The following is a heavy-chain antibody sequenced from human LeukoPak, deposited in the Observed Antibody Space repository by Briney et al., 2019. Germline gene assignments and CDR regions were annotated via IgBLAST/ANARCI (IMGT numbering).Heavy chain of an antibody. J-gene: IGHJ5*02. V-gene: IGHV1-2*02. Sequence: GASVKVSCKGSGFTFTGYYIHWVRQAPGQGLEWMGWTNPNSGGTNYAQKFQGRVTMTRDTSISTAYMELSRLRSDDTAVYYCASLSSSRGSWGQGTLVTVSS. CDR1: GFTFTGYY. CDR3: ASLSSSRGS. D-gene: IGHD6-6*01. CDR2: TNPNSGGT.